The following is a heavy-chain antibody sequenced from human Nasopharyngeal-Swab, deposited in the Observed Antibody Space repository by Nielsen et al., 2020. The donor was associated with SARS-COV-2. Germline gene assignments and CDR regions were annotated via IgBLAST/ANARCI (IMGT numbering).Heavy chain of an antibody. CDR1: GFTFRSYW. V-gene: IGHV3-23*01. Sequence: GGSLGLSCAAFGFTFRSYWMSWVRQPQGKGLGWFSAISGSGGSTYYADSMKGRFTISRDNSKNTLYLQMNSLRAGDTAVYYCARANTYYFQSGGSSHFDYWGQGTLVTVSS. CDR3: ARANTYYFQSGGSSHFDY. CDR2: ISGSGGST. D-gene: IGHD3-22*01. J-gene: IGHJ4*02.